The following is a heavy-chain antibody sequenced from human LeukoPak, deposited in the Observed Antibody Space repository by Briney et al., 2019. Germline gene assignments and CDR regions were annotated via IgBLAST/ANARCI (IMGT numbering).Heavy chain of an antibody. CDR3: AKLGQLEPRNGFDV. D-gene: IGHD6-13*01. CDR1: GGTFNSYA. V-gene: IGHV1-69*13. J-gene: IGHJ3*01. CDR2: IIPIFGTT. Sequence: ASVKVSCKTSGGTFNSYAISWVRQAPGHGLEWMGGIIPIFGTTDYAQKFQGRVTITADGFTSTAYMDLSSLTSEDTAMYYCAKLGQLEPRNGFDVWGQGTMITVSS.